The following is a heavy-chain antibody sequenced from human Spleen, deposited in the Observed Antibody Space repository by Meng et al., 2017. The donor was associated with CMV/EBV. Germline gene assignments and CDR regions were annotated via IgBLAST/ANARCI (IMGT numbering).Heavy chain of an antibody. V-gene: IGHV4-34*01. CDR1: TAHY. CDR2: IDHSGST. Sequence: TAHYWTWIRQPTGKGLEWAGEIDHSGSTNYNPSLNNRVAISLDTSNKQFSLTLTSVTAADTAVYYCARGRLSRDFWSGSLSSKWFDPWGPGTLVTVSS. CDR3: ARGRLSRDFWSGSLSSKWFDP. D-gene: IGHD3-3*01. J-gene: IGHJ5*02.